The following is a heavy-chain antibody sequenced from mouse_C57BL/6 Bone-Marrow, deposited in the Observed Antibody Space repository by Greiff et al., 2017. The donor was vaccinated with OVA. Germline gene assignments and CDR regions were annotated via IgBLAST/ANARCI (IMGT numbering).Heavy chain of an antibody. CDR1: GFPITSGYY. Sequence: VQLVESGPGLVKPSQSLFLTCSITGFPITSGYYWIWIRQSPGKPLEWMGYITHSGETFYNPSLQSPISITRETSKNQFFLQLNSVTTEDTAMYYCAGGSSSWYFDVWGTGTTVTVSS. D-gene: IGHD1-1*01. V-gene: IGHV12-3*01. J-gene: IGHJ1*03. CDR2: ITHSGET. CDR3: AGGSSSWYFDV.